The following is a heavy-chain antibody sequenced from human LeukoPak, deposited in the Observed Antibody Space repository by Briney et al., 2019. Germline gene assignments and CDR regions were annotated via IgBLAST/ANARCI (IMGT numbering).Heavy chain of an antibody. D-gene: IGHD5-18*01. J-gene: IGHJ4*02. V-gene: IGHV4-34*01. CDR1: GGSFSGYY. CDR2: INHSGST. Sequence: SETLSLTCAVYGGSFSGYYWSWIRQPPGNGLEWIGEINHSGSTNYNPSLKSRVTISVDTSKNQFSLKLSSVTAADTAVYYCARRSVAVDTAMVTDWGQGTLVTVSS. CDR3: ARRSVAVDTAMVTD.